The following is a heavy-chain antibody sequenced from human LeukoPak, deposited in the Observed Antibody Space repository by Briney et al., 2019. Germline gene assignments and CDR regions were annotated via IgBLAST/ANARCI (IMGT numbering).Heavy chain of an antibody. CDR3: ARDQEGFDY. J-gene: IGHJ4*02. CDR2: IYPRDGST. CDR1: GYTFTSNY. V-gene: IGHV1-46*01. Sequence: ASVKVSCKASGYTFTSNYIHWVRQAPGQGLEWMGMIYPRDGSTSYAQKFQGRVTVTRGTSTSTVHMELSGLRSEDTAVYYCARDQEGFDYWGQGTLVTVSS.